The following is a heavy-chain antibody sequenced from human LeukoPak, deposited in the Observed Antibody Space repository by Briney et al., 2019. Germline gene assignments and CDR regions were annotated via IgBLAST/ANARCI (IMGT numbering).Heavy chain of an antibody. D-gene: IGHD3-16*02. CDR2: INSDGSST. Sequence: GGSLRLSCAASGFPFSSYWMPWVRQAPGKGLVWVSRINSDGSSTSYADSVKGRFTISRDNAKNTLYLQMNSLRAEDTDVYYCSRDRNLGELSFWGQGTLVTVSS. CDR3: SRDRNLGELSF. J-gene: IGHJ4*02. V-gene: IGHV3-74*01. CDR1: GFPFSSYW.